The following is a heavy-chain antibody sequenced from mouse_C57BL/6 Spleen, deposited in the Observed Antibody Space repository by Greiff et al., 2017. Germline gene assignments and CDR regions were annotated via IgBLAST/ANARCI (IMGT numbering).Heavy chain of an antibody. CDR3: ARDSGLEALDY. Sequence: VQLQQSGPGLVKPSQSLSLTCSVTGYSITSGYYWNWIRQFPGNKLEWMGYISYDGSNNYNPSLKNRISITRDTSKNQFFLKLNSVTTEDTATXYCARDSGLEALDYWGQGTTLTVSS. CDR1: GYSITSGYY. J-gene: IGHJ2*01. V-gene: IGHV3-6*01. D-gene: IGHD3-1*01. CDR2: ISYDGSN.